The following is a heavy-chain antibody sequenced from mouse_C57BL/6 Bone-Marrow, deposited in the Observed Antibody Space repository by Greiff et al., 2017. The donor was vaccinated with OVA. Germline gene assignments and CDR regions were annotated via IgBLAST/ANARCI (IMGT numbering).Heavy chain of an antibody. V-gene: IGHV1-42*01. CDR3: AREHYSNPHWYLDV. J-gene: IGHJ1*03. CDR1: GYSFTGYY. Sequence: EVKLMESGPELVKPGASVKISCKASGYSFTGYYMNWVKQSPEKSLEWIGEINPSTGGTTYNQKFKAKATLTVDKSSSTAYMQLKSLTSEDSAVYYCAREHYSNPHWYLDVWGTGTTVTVSS. D-gene: IGHD2-5*01. CDR2: INPSTGGT.